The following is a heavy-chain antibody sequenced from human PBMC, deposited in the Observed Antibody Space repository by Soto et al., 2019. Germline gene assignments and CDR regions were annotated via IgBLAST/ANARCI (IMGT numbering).Heavy chain of an antibody. CDR2: IDASGENT. J-gene: IGHJ4*02. Sequence: PGGSLRLSCAASGFTFSNYAMNWVRQAPGKGLEWVSGIDASGENTYYADSVKGRFTISRDNSKNTLYLQINSLRGEDTAVYYCAKSWCRGSYRRDYFDYWGQGTLVTVSS. V-gene: IGHV3-23*01. D-gene: IGHD1-26*01. CDR3: AKSWCRGSYRRDYFDY. CDR1: GFTFSNYA.